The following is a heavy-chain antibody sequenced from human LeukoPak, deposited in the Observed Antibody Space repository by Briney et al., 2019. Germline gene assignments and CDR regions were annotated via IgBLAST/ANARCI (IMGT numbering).Heavy chain of an antibody. CDR1: GGSISSYY. Sequence: SETLCLTCTVSGGSISSYYWSWIRQPPGKGLEWIGYIYYSGSTNYNPSLKSRVTISVDTSKNQFSLKLSSVTAADTAVYYCARFDRTRGDYWGQGTLVTVSS. D-gene: IGHD5-24*01. V-gene: IGHV4-59*01. CDR2: IYYSGST. J-gene: IGHJ4*02. CDR3: ARFDRTRGDY.